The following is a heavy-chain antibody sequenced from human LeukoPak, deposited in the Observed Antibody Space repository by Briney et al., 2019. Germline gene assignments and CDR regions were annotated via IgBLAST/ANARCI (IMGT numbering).Heavy chain of an antibody. CDR2: INPGIFTT. J-gene: IGHJ4*02. Sequence: ASVKVSCKALGYPFTAFSLHWVRQAPEQGPEWMAIINPGIFTTTYAQKLQDRITVTSDTSTATVYMELRSLRLEDTAVYFCARDWAHGSFDLWGQGTLVTVSS. CDR1: GYPFTAFS. V-gene: IGHV1-46*01. CDR3: ARDWAHGSFDL. D-gene: IGHD3-16*01.